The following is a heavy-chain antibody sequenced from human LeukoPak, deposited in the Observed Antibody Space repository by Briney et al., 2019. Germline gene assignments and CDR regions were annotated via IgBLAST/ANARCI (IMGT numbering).Heavy chain of an antibody. D-gene: IGHD4-17*01. V-gene: IGHV3-7*04. CDR1: GFTFSSYG. CDR2: IKQDGSEK. J-gene: IGHJ4*02. Sequence: GRSLRLSCVVSGFTFSSYGMHWVRQAPGKGLEWVANIKQDGSEKYYVDSVKGRFTISRDNAKNSLYLQMNSLRAEDTAVYYCARGYGDSIHFDYWGQGTLVTVSS. CDR3: ARGYGDSIHFDY.